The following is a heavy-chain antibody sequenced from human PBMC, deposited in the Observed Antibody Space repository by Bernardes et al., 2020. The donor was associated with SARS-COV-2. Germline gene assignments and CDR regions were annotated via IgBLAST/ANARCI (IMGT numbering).Heavy chain of an antibody. CDR3: ARHGGGADS. CDR2: IYPGDSDT. CDR1: GYIFPSYW. Sequence: GASLKISGKGSGYIFPSYWIGWVRQMPGKGLEWMGIIYPGDSDTRYRPSFQGQVTISADKSTSTVYLQWSSLKASDTAMYYCARHGGGADSWGQGTLVTVSS. D-gene: IGHD2-21*01. J-gene: IGHJ4*02. V-gene: IGHV5-51*01.